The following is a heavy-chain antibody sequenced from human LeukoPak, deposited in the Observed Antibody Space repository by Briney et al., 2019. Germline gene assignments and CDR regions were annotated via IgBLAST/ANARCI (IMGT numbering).Heavy chain of an antibody. J-gene: IGHJ5*02. D-gene: IGHD3-10*01. CDR3: ARVPRSGAGKMAFDL. V-gene: IGHV4-34*01. Sequence: PSETLSLTCAVYGGSFSGYYWSWIRQPPGKGLEWIGEINHSGSTNYNPSLKSRVTISVDTSKDRFSLRLNSVTATDTAVYYCARVPRSGAGKMAFDLWGQGTLVTVSS. CDR1: GGSFSGYY. CDR2: INHSGST.